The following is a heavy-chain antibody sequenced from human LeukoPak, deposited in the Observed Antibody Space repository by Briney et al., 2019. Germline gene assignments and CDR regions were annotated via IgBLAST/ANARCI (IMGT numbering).Heavy chain of an antibody. CDR1: GFTFDDYA. J-gene: IGHJ4*02. Sequence: GGSLRLSCAASGFTFDDYAMHWVRQAPGKGLEWVSGISWNGGSIGYADSVKGRFTISRDNAKNSLYLQMNSLRAEDTALYYCAKDILPNYYDSSGYYNYWGQGTLVTVSS. CDR2: ISWNGGSI. CDR3: AKDILPNYYDSSGYYNY. V-gene: IGHV3-9*01. D-gene: IGHD3-22*01.